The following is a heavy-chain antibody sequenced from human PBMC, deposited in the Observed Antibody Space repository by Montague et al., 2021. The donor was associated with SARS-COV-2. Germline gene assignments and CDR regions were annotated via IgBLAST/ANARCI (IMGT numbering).Heavy chain of an antibody. D-gene: IGHD3/OR15-3a*01. CDR3: ARLDGLGY. CDR2: IYHGGST. J-gene: IGHJ4*02. Sequence: SETLSLTCAVSGDSISSSNWWSWVRQPPGKGLEWIGEIYHGGSTXYNPSLKSRGTMSIDESRNQFSLSLSSLTAADTAVYYCARLDGLGYWGQGTLVAVSS. V-gene: IGHV4-4*02. CDR1: GDSISSSNW.